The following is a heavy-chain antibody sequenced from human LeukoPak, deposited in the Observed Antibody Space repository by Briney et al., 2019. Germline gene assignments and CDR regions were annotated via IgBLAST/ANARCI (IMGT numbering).Heavy chain of an antibody. CDR1: GYTFTSYG. J-gene: IGHJ4*02. CDR3: ARDKPYSGSYGCSDY. V-gene: IGHV1-18*01. Sequence: ASVKVSCKASGYTFTSYGISWVRQAPGQGLEWMGWISAYNGNTNYAQKLQGRVTVTTDTSTSTAYMELRSLRSDDTAVYYCARDKPYSGSYGCSDYWGQGTLVTVSS. CDR2: ISAYNGNT. D-gene: IGHD1-26*01.